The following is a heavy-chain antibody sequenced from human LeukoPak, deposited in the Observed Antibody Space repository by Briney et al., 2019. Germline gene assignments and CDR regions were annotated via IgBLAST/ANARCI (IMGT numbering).Heavy chain of an antibody. CDR2: ISGSGGRT. D-gene: IGHD3-10*01. CDR1: GFTFSSYA. V-gene: IGHV3-23*01. Sequence: PGGSLRLSCAASGFTFSSYAMSWVRQAPGKGLEWVSAISGSGGRTYYADSVKGRFTISRDNSKNTLYLQMNSLRAEDTAVYYCAKEVSADYYGSGSYYNIFDYWGQGTLVTVSS. J-gene: IGHJ4*02. CDR3: AKEVSADYYGSGSYYNIFDY.